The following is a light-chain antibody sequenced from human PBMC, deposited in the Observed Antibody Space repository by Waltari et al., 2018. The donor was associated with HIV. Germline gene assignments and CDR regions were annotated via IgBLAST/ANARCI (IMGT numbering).Light chain of an antibody. CDR1: SSDVGGYNY. CDR3: SSYTSSSTPWV. Sequence: QSALTQPASVSGSPGQSITISCTGTSSDVGGYNYVSWYQQPPGKAHKLMIYEVSNRPSGVSYRFSGSKSGNTASLTLSGLQAEDEADYYGSSYTSSSTPWVFGGGTKLTVL. CDR2: EVS. J-gene: IGLJ3*02. V-gene: IGLV2-14*01.